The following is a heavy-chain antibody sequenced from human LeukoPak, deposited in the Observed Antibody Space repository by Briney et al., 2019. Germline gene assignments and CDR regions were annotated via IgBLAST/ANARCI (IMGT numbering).Heavy chain of an antibody. Sequence: PSETLSLTCAVYGGSFSGYYWSWIRQPPGKGLEWIGYISYSGSTNYNHSLKSRVTISVDTSKNQFSLKLSSVTAADTAVYYCARAVSSVVVIPFWGQGTLVTVSS. CDR2: ISYSGST. CDR1: GGSFSGYY. J-gene: IGHJ4*02. CDR3: ARAVSSVVVIPF. V-gene: IGHV4-59*01. D-gene: IGHD3-22*01.